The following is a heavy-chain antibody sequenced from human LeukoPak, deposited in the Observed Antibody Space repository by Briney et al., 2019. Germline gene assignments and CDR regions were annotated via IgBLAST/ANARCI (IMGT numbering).Heavy chain of an antibody. CDR1: GFTFSDYW. J-gene: IGHJ5*02. Sequence: PGGSLRLSCAASGFTFSDYWMLWVRQAPGKGLVWVSRILSDASSASYADSVKGRFTTSRDIAKNTLYLQMNSLRAEDTAVYYCARVRITRANWFDPWGQGTLVTVSS. D-gene: IGHD2-2*01. CDR2: ILSDASSA. CDR3: ARVRITRANWFDP. V-gene: IGHV3-74*01.